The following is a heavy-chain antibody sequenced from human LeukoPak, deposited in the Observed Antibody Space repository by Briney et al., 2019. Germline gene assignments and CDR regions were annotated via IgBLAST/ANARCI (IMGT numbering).Heavy chain of an antibody. CDR2: IRYDGSNK. Sequence: GGSLRLSCAASGFTFSSYGMHWVRQAPGKGLEWVAFIRYDGSNKYYADSVKGRFTISRDNSKNTLYLQMNSLRAEDTAVYYCAKERGELAVAGTGGDYWGQGTLVTVSS. V-gene: IGHV3-30*02. CDR3: AKERGELAVAGTGGDY. CDR1: GFTFSSYG. J-gene: IGHJ4*02. D-gene: IGHD6-19*01.